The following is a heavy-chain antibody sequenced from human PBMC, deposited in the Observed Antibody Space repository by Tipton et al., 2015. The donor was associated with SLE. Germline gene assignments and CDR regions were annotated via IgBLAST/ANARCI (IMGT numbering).Heavy chain of an antibody. CDR2: IYTSGST. J-gene: IGHJ1*01. Sequence: TLSLTCSVSGDSVSGKYWGWIRQPPGKGLEWIAYIYTSGSTSYNPSLKSRAIISVDTSKNQFSLKLSSVTAADTAVYYCATGDLTEYFQHWGQGTLVTVSS. CDR3: ATGDLTEYFQH. CDR1: GDSVSGKY. D-gene: IGHD1-14*01. V-gene: IGHV4-59*02.